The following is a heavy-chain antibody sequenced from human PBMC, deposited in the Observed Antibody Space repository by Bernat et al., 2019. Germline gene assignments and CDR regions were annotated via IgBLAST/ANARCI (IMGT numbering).Heavy chain of an antibody. CDR1: GITFSDYG. CDR2: INHGGDSS. V-gene: IGHV3-23*01. D-gene: IGHD6-13*01. J-gene: IGHJ4*02. CDR3: AAKDSSSWYDF. Sequence: EVQMLESGGGLVQPRGSLRLSCAASGITFSDYGMSWVRQAPGKGLECVSAINHGGDSSYYADSVKGRFTISRDNSKNTLYLQMNSLRPEDTAIYYCAAKDSSSWYDFWGQGSLVTVSS.